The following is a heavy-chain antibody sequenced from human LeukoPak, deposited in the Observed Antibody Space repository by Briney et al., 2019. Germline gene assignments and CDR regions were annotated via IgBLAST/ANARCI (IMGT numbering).Heavy chain of an antibody. Sequence: GGSLRLSCAASGFTFSNAWMSWDRQAPGKGLEWVGRIKSKTDGGTTDYAAPVKGRFTISRDDSKNTLYLQMNSLKTEDTAVYYCTTEAYDYVWGSYRDIDYWGQGTLVTVSS. CDR3: TTEAYDYVWGSYRDIDY. D-gene: IGHD3-16*02. J-gene: IGHJ4*02. CDR1: GFTFSNAW. V-gene: IGHV3-15*01. CDR2: IKSKTDGGTT.